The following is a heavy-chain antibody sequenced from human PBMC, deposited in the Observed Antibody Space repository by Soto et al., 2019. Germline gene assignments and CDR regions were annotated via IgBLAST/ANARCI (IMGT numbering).Heavy chain of an antibody. CDR3: ARAGFRGSSKPPDY. CDR1: GGTFSSYA. D-gene: IGHD3-10*01. J-gene: IGHJ4*02. V-gene: IGHV1-69*12. CDR2: IIPIFGTA. Sequence: QVQLVQSGAEVKKPGSSVKVSCKASGGTFSSYAISWVRQAPGQGLEWMGGIIPIFGTANYAQKFQGRVTXXAXEXXSTAYMELSSLRSEDTAVYYCARAGFRGSSKPPDYWGQGTLVTVSS.